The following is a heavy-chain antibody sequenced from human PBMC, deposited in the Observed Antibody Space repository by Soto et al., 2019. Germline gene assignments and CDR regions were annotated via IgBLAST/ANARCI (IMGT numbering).Heavy chain of an antibody. Sequence: PGGSLRLSCAASGFTFSSYSMNRVRQAPGKGLEWVSYISSSSSTIYYADSVKGRFTISRDNAKNSLYLQMNSLRDEDTAVYYCARDRPQWLVSFVGDAFDIWGQGTMVTVSS. CDR1: GFTFSSYS. V-gene: IGHV3-48*02. CDR3: ARDRPQWLVSFVGDAFDI. J-gene: IGHJ3*02. D-gene: IGHD6-19*01. CDR2: ISSSSSTI.